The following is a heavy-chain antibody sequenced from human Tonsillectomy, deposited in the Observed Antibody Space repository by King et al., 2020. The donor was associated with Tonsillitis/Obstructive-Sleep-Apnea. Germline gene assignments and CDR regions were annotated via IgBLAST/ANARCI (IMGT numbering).Heavy chain of an antibody. V-gene: IGHV3-33*01. CDR2: IWSNGITK. J-gene: IGHJ4*02. D-gene: IGHD6-25*01. CDR3: ATDVGGSPFDY. Sequence: VQLVESGGGVVQPGRSLRLSCAASGFIFSTYGMHWVRQAPGKGLEWVAVIWSNGITKNYGDPVKGRFTISRDNSKNTLYLQMDSLRAEDTAVYYCATDVGGSPFDYWGQGPLVTVSS. CDR1: GFIFSTYG.